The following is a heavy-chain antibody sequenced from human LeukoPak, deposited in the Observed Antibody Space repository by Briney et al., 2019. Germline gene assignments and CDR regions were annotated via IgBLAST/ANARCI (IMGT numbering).Heavy chain of an antibody. CDR3: ARTYYDSSGALDI. V-gene: IGHV1-69*13. CDR2: IIPIFGTA. J-gene: IGHJ3*02. D-gene: IGHD3-22*01. Sequence: GASVKVSCKASGGTFSSYAISWVRQAPGQGLEWMGGIIPIFGTANYAQKFQGRVTITADESTSTAYMELSSLRSEDTAVYYCARTYYDSSGALDIWGQGTMVTVSS. CDR1: GGTFSSYA.